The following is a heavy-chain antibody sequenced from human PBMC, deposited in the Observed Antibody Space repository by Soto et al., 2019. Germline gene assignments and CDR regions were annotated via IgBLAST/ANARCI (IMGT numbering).Heavy chain of an antibody. CDR1: GYTFTGYY. J-gene: IGHJ6*02. CDR3: AREWVLEGYGDGMDV. V-gene: IGHV1-2*04. CDR2: INPNSGGT. D-gene: IGHD4-17*01. Sequence: GASVKVSCKASGYTFTGYYMHWVRQAPGQGLEWMGWINPNSGGTNYAQKFQGWVTMTRDTSISTAYMELSRLRSDDTAVYYCAREWVLEGYGDGMDVWGQGTTVTVSS.